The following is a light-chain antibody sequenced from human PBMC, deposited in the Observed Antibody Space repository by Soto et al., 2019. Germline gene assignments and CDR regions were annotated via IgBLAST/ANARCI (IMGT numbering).Light chain of an antibody. V-gene: IGKV1-12*02. Sequence: DIQMTQSPSSVSASVGDRVTITCRASLDIGDWLAWYQQKPGKAPKLLIYAASSLQSGVPSSFSGSGSRTDFTLTISSLLPEDFATYYCQPTNSFPWTFGQGTKVEI. CDR3: QPTNSFPWT. CDR2: AAS. J-gene: IGKJ1*01. CDR1: LDIGDW.